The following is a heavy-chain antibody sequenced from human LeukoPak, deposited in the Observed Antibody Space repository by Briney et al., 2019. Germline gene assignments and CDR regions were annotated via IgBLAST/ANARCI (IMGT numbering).Heavy chain of an antibody. J-gene: IGHJ2*01. CDR3: ATSLPLDWYFDL. CDR1: GVSISSSNSY. CDR2: IYYTGYT. D-gene: IGHD5/OR15-5a*01. Sequence: SETLSLTCSVSGVSISSSNSYWGWIRQPPGKGLEWIGSIYYTGYTYYNASLKSRVTISVDTSKNQFSLKLSSVAAADTAVYYCATSLPLDWYFDLWGRGTLVSVSS. V-gene: IGHV4-39*01.